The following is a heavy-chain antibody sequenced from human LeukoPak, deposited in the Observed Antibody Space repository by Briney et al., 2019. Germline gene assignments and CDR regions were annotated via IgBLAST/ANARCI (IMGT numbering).Heavy chain of an antibody. Sequence: PGGSLRLSCEASGVTFSNYAMSWVRQAPGKGLEWVSGISSSGSSGSGGSTYYADSVKGRFTISRDNSKNTLYLQINSVRAEDAAVYYCARAYSSSWYDFWGQGTLVTVSS. D-gene: IGHD6-13*01. CDR3: ARAYSSSWYDF. CDR2: ISSSGSSGSGGST. V-gene: IGHV3-23*01. J-gene: IGHJ5*01. CDR1: GVTFSNYA.